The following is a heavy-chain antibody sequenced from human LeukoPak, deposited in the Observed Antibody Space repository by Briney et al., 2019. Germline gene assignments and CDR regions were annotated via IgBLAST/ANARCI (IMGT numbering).Heavy chain of an antibody. CDR1: GGSISSGSYY. D-gene: IGHD3-22*01. J-gene: IGHJ4*02. V-gene: IGHV4-39*07. CDR2: IYYSGST. Sequence: SQTLSLTCTVSGGSISSGSYYWGWIRQPPGKGLEWIGSIYYSGSTYYNPSLKSRVTISVDTSKNQFSLKLSSVTAADTAVYYCASDSSGYYYFDSWGQGTLVTVSS. CDR3: ASDSSGYYYFDS.